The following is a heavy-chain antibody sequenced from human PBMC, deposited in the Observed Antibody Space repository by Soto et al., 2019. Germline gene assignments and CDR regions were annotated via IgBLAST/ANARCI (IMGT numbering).Heavy chain of an antibody. CDR3: ANNRRRPQFDY. CDR2: ISSSGGST. D-gene: IGHD3-16*02. V-gene: IGHV3-23*01. Sequence: GGSLRLSCAASGFTFSSYAMSWVRQAPGKGLEWVSAISSSGGSTYYADSVKGRFTISRDNSKNTLYLQMNSLRAEDTAVYYCANNRRRPQFDYWGQGTLVPVSS. J-gene: IGHJ4*02. CDR1: GFTFSSYA.